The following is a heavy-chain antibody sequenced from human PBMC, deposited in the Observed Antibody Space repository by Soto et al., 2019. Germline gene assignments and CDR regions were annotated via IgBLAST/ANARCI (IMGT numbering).Heavy chain of an antibody. D-gene: IGHD2-15*01. CDR1: GFTFDDYA. V-gene: IGHV3-9*01. Sequence: EVQLVESGGGLVQPARSLRLSCAASGFTFDDYAMEWVRQAPGKGLEWVSGISWNSGDIAYADSVKGRFTISRDNAKNSLYLQMNSLRAEDTALYYCAKRGLLSTYFFDYWGQGTLVTVSS. CDR3: AKRGLLSTYFFDY. J-gene: IGHJ4*02. CDR2: ISWNSGDI.